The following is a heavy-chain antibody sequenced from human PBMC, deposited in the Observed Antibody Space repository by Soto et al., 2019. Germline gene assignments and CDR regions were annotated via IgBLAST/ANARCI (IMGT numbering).Heavy chain of an antibody. CDR1: GVSISSYY. CDR3: ARGIGQQLPPLD. D-gene: IGHD6-13*01. Sequence: VQLQESGPGLVKPSETLSLTCTVSGVSISSYYWSWIRQPPGKGLEWIGYIYYSGNTNYNPSLKSRVTISIDASKSPFSLELSSVTAADSAVYFCARGIGQQLPPLDWGQGTLVTVSS. V-gene: IGHV4-59*01. CDR2: IYYSGNT. J-gene: IGHJ4*02.